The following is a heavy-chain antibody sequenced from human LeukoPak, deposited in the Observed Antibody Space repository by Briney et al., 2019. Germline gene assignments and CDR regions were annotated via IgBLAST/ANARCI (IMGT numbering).Heavy chain of an antibody. V-gene: IGHV4-34*01. CDR3: AGGFFGVLDY. D-gene: IGHD3-3*01. CDR2: INHSGST. CDR1: GGSFSGYY. Sequence: MASETLSLTCAVYGGSFSGYYWSWIRQPPGKGLEWIGEINHSGSTNYNPSLKSRVTISVDTSKNQFSLKLSSVTAADTAVYYCAGGFFGVLDYWGQRTLVTVSS. J-gene: IGHJ4*02.